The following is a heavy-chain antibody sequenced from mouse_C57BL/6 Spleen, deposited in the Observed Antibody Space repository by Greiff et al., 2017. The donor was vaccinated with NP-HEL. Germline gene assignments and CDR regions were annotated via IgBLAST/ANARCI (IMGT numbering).Heavy chain of an antibody. CDR3: ARWYGYLYYAMDY. Sequence: VQLQQSGTELVKPGASVKLSCKASGYTFTSYWMHWVKQRPGQGLEWIGNINPSNGGTNYNEKFKSKATLTVDKSSSTAYMQLSSLTSEDSAVYYCARWYGYLYYAMDYWGQGTSVTVSS. D-gene: IGHD2-2*01. V-gene: IGHV1-53*01. CDR2: INPSNGGT. CDR1: GYTFTSYW. J-gene: IGHJ4*01.